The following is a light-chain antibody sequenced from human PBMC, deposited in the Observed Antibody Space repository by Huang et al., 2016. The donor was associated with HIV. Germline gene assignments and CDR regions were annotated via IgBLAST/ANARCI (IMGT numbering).Light chain of an antibody. J-gene: IGKJ1*01. CDR3: QQYYTSPQT. V-gene: IGKV4-1*01. CDR2: WAS. Sequence: DIVMTQSPDSLAVSLGEAATPTCRSSQSVLSSATNMTYLAWFQQKPGQSPKLLLFWASTRDSGVPDRFSASGSGTHFTLTINNVKTEDVAIYYCQQYYTSPQTFGPGTRLEI. CDR1: QSVLSSATNMTY.